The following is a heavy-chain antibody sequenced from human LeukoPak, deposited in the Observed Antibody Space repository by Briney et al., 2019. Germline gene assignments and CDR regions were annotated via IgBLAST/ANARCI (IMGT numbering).Heavy chain of an antibody. V-gene: IGHV1-69*13. CDR2: IIPIFGTA. Sequence: GASVKVSCRASGGTFSSYAISWVRQAPGQGLEWMGGIIPIFGTANYAQKFQGRVTITADESTSTAYMELSSLRSEDTAVYYCASGSSSSTHYYYYYMDVWGKGTTVTVSS. D-gene: IGHD6-6*01. CDR3: ASGSSSSTHYYYYYMDV. CDR1: GGTFSSYA. J-gene: IGHJ6*03.